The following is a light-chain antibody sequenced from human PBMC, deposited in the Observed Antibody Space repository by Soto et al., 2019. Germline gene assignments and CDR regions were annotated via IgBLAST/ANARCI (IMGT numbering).Light chain of an antibody. CDR2: DVS. V-gene: IGLV2-14*01. J-gene: IGLJ1*01. Sequence: QSALTQPASVSGSPGQSITISCTGTSSDVGGYNYVSWYQQHPGKAPKLMIYDVSNRPSGVSNRFSGSKSGNTASLTISGLQAEDEADYYFSSYTISSTGKVFGTGTKLTVL. CDR3: SSYTISSTGKV. CDR1: SSDVGGYNY.